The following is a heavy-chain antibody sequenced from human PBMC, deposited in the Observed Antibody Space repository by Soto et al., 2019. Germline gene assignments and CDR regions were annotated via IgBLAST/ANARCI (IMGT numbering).Heavy chain of an antibody. V-gene: IGHV3-21*01. CDR1: GFTFSSYS. Sequence: EVQLVESGGGLVKSGGSLRLSCAASGFTFSSYSMNWVRQAPGKGLEWVSSISSSSSYIYYADSVKGRFTISRDNAKNSLYLQMNSLRAEDTAVYYCARGCSSTSCYTHYYYGMDVWGQGTTVTVSS. J-gene: IGHJ6*02. D-gene: IGHD2-2*02. CDR2: ISSSSSYI. CDR3: ARGCSSTSCYTHYYYGMDV.